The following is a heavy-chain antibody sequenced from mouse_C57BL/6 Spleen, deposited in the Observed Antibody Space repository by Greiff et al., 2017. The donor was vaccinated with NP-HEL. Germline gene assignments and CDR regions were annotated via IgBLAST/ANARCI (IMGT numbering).Heavy chain of an antibody. CDR1: GFTFSDYG. Sequence: EVMLVESGGGLVKPGGSLKLSCAASGFTFSDYGMHWVRQAPEKGLAWVAYISSGSSTIYYADTVKGRFTISRDNAKDTLFLQMTSLRSEDTAMYYCARTRWYFDVWGTGTTVTVSS. J-gene: IGHJ1*03. V-gene: IGHV5-17*01. CDR2: ISSGSSTI. CDR3: ARTRWYFDV.